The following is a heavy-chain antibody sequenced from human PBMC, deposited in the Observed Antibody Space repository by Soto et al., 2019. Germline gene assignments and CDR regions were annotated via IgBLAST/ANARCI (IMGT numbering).Heavy chain of an antibody. V-gene: IGHV1-18*01. CDR3: AMVDVYVTPSPQDV. CDR2: INTYNGNT. Sequence: QVQLVQSGAEVKNPGASVKVSCKASGYPFTRYGIGWARQAPGQGLEWMGWINTYNGNTNYAQNVQGRVTLTTNTSTSTAYMERRSLRSNDTAIYYCAMVDVYVTPSPQDVWGQGTTVIVSS. J-gene: IGHJ6*02. CDR1: GYPFTRYG. D-gene: IGHD3-16*01.